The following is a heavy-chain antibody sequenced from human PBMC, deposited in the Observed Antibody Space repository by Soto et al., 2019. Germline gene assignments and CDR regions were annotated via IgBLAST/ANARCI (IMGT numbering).Heavy chain of an antibody. D-gene: IGHD3-9*01. Sequence: SVKVSCKASGGTFSSYTISCVRQAPGQGLEWMGRIIPILGIANYAQKFQGRVTITADKSTSTAYMELSSLRSEDTAVYYCARVSSYYDILTGYSRDYWGQGTLVTVSS. CDR2: IIPILGIA. J-gene: IGHJ4*02. V-gene: IGHV1-69*02. CDR3: ARVSSYYDILTGYSRDY. CDR1: GGTFSSYT.